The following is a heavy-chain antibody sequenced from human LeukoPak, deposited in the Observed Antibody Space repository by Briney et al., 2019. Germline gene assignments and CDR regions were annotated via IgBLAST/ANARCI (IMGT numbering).Heavy chain of an antibody. D-gene: IGHD1-1*01. CDR3: ARSLTTLTYEGY. Sequence: PGGSLRLSCAASGFTFSSYSMNWVRQAPGKGLEWVSSINSGSTYTYYIESVKGRFTVSRDNAKNSLFLQMNSLRAEDTAIYYCARSLTTLTYEGYWGQGTLVTVSS. V-gene: IGHV3-21*01. J-gene: IGHJ4*02. CDR2: INSGSTYT. CDR1: GFTFSSYS.